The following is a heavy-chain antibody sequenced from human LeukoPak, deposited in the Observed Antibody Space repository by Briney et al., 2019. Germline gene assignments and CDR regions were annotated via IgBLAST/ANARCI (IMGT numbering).Heavy chain of an antibody. CDR3: ARTAGYFYYYHMDV. D-gene: IGHD3-22*01. J-gene: IGHJ6*02. CDR2: VNPDGNEK. V-gene: IGHV3-7*03. CDR1: GFIFSSYW. Sequence: GGSLRLSCAASGFIFSSYWMSWVRQAPGKGLEWVAKVNPDGNEKYYVDSVRGRFTISRDNSKNTLYLQMNSLRAEDTALYYCARTAGYFYYYHMDVWGQGTTVTVSS.